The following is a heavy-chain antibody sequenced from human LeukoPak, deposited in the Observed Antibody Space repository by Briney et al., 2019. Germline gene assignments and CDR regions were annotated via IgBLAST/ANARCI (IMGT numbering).Heavy chain of an antibody. J-gene: IGHJ4*02. D-gene: IGHD2-2*01. CDR2: ISYSGNT. V-gene: IGHV4-39*01. CDR3: ARGSGYCSRTSCYPYHFDS. CDR1: GGSISSSDFY. Sequence: SETLSLTCTVSGGSISSSDFYWGWIRQPPGKGLKWIGSISYSGNTYYNPSLKSRVTISVDTSKNQFSLKLSSVTAADTAVYYCARGSGYCSRTSCYPYHFDSWGQGTLVTVSS.